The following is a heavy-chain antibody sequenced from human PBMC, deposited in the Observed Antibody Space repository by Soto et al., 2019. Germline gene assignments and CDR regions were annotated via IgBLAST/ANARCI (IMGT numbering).Heavy chain of an antibody. CDR1: GASMTNYY. V-gene: IGHV4-59*13. J-gene: IGHJ4*02. CDR2: MFYTGRS. CDR3: VRSGHSFGGVV. Sequence: SETLSLTCSVSGASMTNYYGSWVRQSPGKGLEWIGYMFYTGRSNYNPSLKSRVAISIDTSKNQIYLNLRSVTAADTAVYYCVRSGHSFGGVVWGQGTLVTVPS. D-gene: IGHD3-16*01.